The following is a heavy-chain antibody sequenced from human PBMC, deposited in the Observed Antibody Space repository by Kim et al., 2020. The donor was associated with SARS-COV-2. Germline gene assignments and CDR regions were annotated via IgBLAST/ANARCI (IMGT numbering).Heavy chain of an antibody. V-gene: IGHV1-3*01. CDR1: GYTFTSYA. Sequence: ASVKVSCKASGYTFTSYAMHWVRQAPGQRLEWMGWINAGNGNTKYSQKLQGRVTITRDTSASTAYMELSSLISEDTAVYYCARGGYGPPWDYYGMDVWGQGTTVSVSS. D-gene: IGHD5-18*01. CDR2: INAGNGNT. CDR3: ARGGYGPPWDYYGMDV. J-gene: IGHJ6*02.